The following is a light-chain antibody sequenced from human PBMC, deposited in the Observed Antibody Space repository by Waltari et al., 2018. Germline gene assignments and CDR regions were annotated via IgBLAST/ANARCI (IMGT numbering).Light chain of an antibody. CDR3: QSYDSSLRGFYV. CDR2: DNT. Sequence: QSVLTQPPSLSGSPGQRVTIPCPGSSPNIGAGYGGLWSHQFPGTAPKLLISDNTNRPSGVPARFSGSKSGTSASLAITGLQAEDEADYYCQSYDSSLRGFYVFGTGTKVTV. CDR1: SPNIGAGYG. V-gene: IGLV1-40*01. J-gene: IGLJ1*01.